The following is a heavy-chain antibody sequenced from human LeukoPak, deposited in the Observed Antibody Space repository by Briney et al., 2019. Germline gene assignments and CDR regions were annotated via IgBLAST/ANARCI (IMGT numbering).Heavy chain of an antibody. CDR1: GGSISSYY. J-gene: IGHJ4*02. CDR2: IYYSGST. CDR3: ARGRWELDFDY. D-gene: IGHD1-26*01. V-gene: IGHV4-59*01. Sequence: SETLSLTCTVPGGSISSYYWSWIRQPPGKGLEWIGYIYYSGSTNYNPSLKSRVTISVDTSKNQFSLKLSSVTAADTAVYYCARGRWELDFDYWGQGTLVTVSS.